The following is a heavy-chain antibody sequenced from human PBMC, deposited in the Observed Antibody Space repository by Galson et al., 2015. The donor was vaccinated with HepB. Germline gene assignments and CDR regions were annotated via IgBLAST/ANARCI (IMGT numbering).Heavy chain of an antibody. CDR3: ATDVDTAMVYYYYMDV. J-gene: IGHJ6*03. Sequence: SLRLSCAASGFTFSSYGMHWVRQAPGKGLEWVAVISYDGSNKYYADSVKGRFTISRDNSKNTLYLQMNSLRAEDTAVCYCATDVDTAMVYYYYMDVWGKGTTVTVSS. CDR1: GFTFSSYG. D-gene: IGHD5-18*01. V-gene: IGHV3-30*03. CDR2: ISYDGSNK.